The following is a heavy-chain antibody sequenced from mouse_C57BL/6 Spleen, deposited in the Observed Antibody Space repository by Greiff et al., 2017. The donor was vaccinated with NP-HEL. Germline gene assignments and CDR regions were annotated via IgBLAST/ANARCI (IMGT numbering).Heavy chain of an antibody. CDR2: IDPSDSET. J-gene: IGHJ3*01. Sequence: QVQLQQPGAELVRPGSSVKLSCKASGYTFTSYWMHWVKQRPIQGLEWIGNIDPSDSETHYNQKFTDKATLTVDKSSSTAYMQLSSLTSEDSAVYYCARSYYYGSSFFAYWGQGTLVTVSA. V-gene: IGHV1-52*01. CDR1: GYTFTSYW. CDR3: ARSYYYGSSFFAY. D-gene: IGHD1-1*01.